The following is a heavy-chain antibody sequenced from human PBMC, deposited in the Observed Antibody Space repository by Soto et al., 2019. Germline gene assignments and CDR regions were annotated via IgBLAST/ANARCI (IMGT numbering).Heavy chain of an antibody. Sequence: GGSLRLSCAASGFTLNTYGMYWVRQAPGKGLEWVAVSWYDGTNKDYADSVKGRFTISRDNSRNTLYLQMNSLRAEDTAVYYCARGYRLWSPYFYYYMDVWGQGTTVTVSS. J-gene: IGHJ6*03. CDR3: ARGYRLWSPYFYYYMDV. CDR1: GFTLNTYG. V-gene: IGHV3-33*07. D-gene: IGHD5-18*01. CDR2: SWYDGTNK.